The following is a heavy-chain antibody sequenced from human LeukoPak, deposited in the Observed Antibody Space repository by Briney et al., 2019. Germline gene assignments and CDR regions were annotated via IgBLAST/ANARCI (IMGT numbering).Heavy chain of an antibody. D-gene: IGHD6-19*01. J-gene: IGHJ4*02. Sequence: SETLSLTCAVYGGSFSGYYWSWIRQPPGKGLEWIGEINHSGSTNYNPSLKSRVTISVDTSKNQFSLKLSSVTAADTAVYYCARLASSGWLAYWGQGTLVTVSS. CDR1: GGSFSGYY. CDR2: INHSGST. V-gene: IGHV4-34*01. CDR3: ARLASSGWLAY.